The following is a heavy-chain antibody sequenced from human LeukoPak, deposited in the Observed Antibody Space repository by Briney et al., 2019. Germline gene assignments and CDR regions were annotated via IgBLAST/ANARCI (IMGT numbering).Heavy chain of an antibody. CDR2: VYISGTT. V-gene: IGHV4-4*07. Sequence: SETLSLTCNVSGDSISSSFWSWIRQPPGKGLEWIGRVYISGTTNCNPPIKSRVTMSVDTSKNQLSLNLTSVTAADTAVYYCAREYSSSRALDYWGQGTLVTVSS. D-gene: IGHD6-13*01. J-gene: IGHJ4*02. CDR3: AREYSSSRALDY. CDR1: GDSISSSF.